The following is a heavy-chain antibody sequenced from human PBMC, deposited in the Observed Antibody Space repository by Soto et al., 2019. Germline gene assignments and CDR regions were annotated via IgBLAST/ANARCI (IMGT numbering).Heavy chain of an antibody. D-gene: IGHD2-2*02. Sequence: ASVKVSCKASGYTFTGYYMHWVRQAPGQGLEWMGWINPNSGGTNYAQKFQGWVTMTRDTSISTAYMELSRLRSEDTAVYYCARRDCSDSNCYISWFDPWGQGTQVTVSS. CDR1: GYTFTGYY. V-gene: IGHV1-2*04. CDR2: INPNSGGT. CDR3: ARRDCSDSNCYISWFDP. J-gene: IGHJ5*02.